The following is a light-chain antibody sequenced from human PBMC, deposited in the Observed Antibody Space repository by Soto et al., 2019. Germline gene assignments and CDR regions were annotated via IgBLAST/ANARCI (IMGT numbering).Light chain of an antibody. CDR3: QQYHNWPMYT. J-gene: IGKJ2*01. CDR1: RSVYSN. Sequence: IEMTQSPATLSMSPGERATVSCRASRSVYSNLAWYQQRPGQPPRLLMYGASTRAAGTPVRFSGSGSGTEFTLTISSLQPEGFASSFCQQYHNWPMYTFGQGTKVEIK. V-gene: IGKV3-15*01. CDR2: GAS.